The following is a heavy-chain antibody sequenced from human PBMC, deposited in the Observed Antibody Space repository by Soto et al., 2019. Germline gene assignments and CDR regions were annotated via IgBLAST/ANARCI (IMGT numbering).Heavy chain of an antibody. CDR1: GGSISSGGYY. D-gene: IGHD1-7*01. CDR3: AREAIKPWTGTTSY. CDR2: IYYSGST. V-gene: IGHV4-31*03. J-gene: IGHJ4*02. Sequence: TLSLTCTVSGGSISSGGYYCSWIRQHPGKGLEWIGYIYYSGSTYYNPSLKSRVTISVDTSKNQFSLKLSSVTAADTAVYYCAREAIKPWTGTTSYWGQGTLVTVSS.